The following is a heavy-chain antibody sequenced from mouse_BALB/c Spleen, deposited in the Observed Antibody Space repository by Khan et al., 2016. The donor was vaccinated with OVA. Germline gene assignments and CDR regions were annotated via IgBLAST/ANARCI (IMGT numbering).Heavy chain of an antibody. CDR1: GYTFTDYN. D-gene: IGHD2-14*01. V-gene: IGHV1-18*01. Sequence: VQLQQSGPELVKPGASVKIPCKASGYTFTDYNMDWVKQSHGKSLEWIGNVNPNNGGTIYNQQLKGKATLPVANYSSTSYMERRSLTAEGTSVYYFARGHYRYGGSWFAYWGQGTRVTVSA. CDR2: VNPNNGGT. CDR3: ARGHYRYGGSWFAY. J-gene: IGHJ3*01.